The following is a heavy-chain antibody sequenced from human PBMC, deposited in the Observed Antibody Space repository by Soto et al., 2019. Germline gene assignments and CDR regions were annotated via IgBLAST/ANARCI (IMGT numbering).Heavy chain of an antibody. V-gene: IGHV4-59*01. Sequence: QVQLQESGPGLVKPSETLSLTCTVSGGSLSRYFWSWIRQPPGQGLEWIGYIYYSGSTNYNPSLKGRVTISVDTSKTQFSLNLRSATAADTAVYYCAREAVKDDFWSGYYSPYYYYYLDVWGKGTTVTVSS. CDR3: AREAVKDDFWSGYYSPYYYYYLDV. J-gene: IGHJ6*03. CDR2: IYYSGST. D-gene: IGHD3-3*01. CDR1: GGSLSRYF.